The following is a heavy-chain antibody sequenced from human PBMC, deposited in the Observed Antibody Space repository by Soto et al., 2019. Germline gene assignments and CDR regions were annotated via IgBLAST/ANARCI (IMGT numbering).Heavy chain of an antibody. CDR2: INPSGGST. D-gene: IGHD3-10*01. J-gene: IGHJ4*02. CDR3: ARDSSLGAAIDY. Sequence: ASVKVSCKASGYTFTSYYMHWVRQAPGQGLEWMGIINPSGGSTSYAQKFQGRVTMTRDTSTSTVYMELSSLRSEDTAVYYCARDSSLGAAIDYWGQGTLVTGSS. V-gene: IGHV1-46*01. CDR1: GYTFTSYY.